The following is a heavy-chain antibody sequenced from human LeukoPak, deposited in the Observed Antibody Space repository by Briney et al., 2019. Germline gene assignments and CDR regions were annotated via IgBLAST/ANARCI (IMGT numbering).Heavy chain of an antibody. Sequence: GGSLRLSCAASGFTVSSNYMSWVRQAPGKGLEWVSVIYSGGSTYYADSVKGRFTISRDNSKNTLYLQMNSLRAEDTAVYYCARGREIWFGEIMGEDAFDIWGQGTMVTVSS. CDR2: IYSGGST. CDR1: GFTVSSNY. D-gene: IGHD3-10*01. J-gene: IGHJ3*02. CDR3: ARGREIWFGEIMGEDAFDI. V-gene: IGHV3-66*01.